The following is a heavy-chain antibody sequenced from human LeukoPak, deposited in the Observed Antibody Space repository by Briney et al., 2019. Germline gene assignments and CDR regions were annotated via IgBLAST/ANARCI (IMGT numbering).Heavy chain of an antibody. J-gene: IGHJ4*02. Sequence: PSETLSLTCTVSGGSISSSSYYWGWIRQPPGKGLEWIGSINYSGSAYYNPSLKSRVTISVDTSKDQFSLKLSSVTAADTAVYYCARRIIAARRGSYFDSWGQGTLVTVSS. CDR2: INYSGSA. V-gene: IGHV4-39*01. D-gene: IGHD6-6*01. CDR1: GGSISSSSYY. CDR3: ARRIIAARRGSYFDS.